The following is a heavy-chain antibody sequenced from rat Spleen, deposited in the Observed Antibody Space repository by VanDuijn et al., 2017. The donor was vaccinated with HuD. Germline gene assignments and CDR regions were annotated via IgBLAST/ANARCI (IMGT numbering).Heavy chain of an antibody. CDR1: GLSLTSNS. V-gene: IGHV2-63*01. CDR2: MRYNGDT. D-gene: IGHD1-10*01. Sequence: QVQLKESGPGLVQPSQTLSLTCTVSGLSLTSNSVSWIRQPPGKGLEWMGRMRYNGDTSYNSALKSRLSISRDTSKNQVFLKMNSLQTDDTGTYYCTRAPFITTTAYWYFDFWGPGTMVTVSS. J-gene: IGHJ1*01. CDR3: TRAPFITTTAYWYFDF.